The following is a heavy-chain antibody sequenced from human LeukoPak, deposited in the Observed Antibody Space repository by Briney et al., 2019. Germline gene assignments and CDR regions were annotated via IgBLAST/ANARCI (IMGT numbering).Heavy chain of an antibody. V-gene: IGHV3-21*06. Sequence: PGGSLRLSCVASGFTFTRFNMNWVRQAPGKGLELVSSITTSGTYIYYADSVKGRFTISRDNAKNSLYLQVNSLRAEDTAVYYCARIMITVTTSDYWGQGTLVTVSS. J-gene: IGHJ4*02. CDR1: GFTFTRFN. CDR2: ITTSGTYI. CDR3: ARIMITVTTSDY. D-gene: IGHD4-17*01.